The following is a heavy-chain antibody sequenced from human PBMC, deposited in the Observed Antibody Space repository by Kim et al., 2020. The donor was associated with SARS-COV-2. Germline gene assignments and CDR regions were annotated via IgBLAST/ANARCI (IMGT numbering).Heavy chain of an antibody. D-gene: IGHD3-9*01. CDR3: AKGDILTGYYTPVGMDV. J-gene: IGHJ6*02. Sequence: GGSLRLSCAASGFTFSSYAMSWVRQAPGKGLEWVSAISGSGGSTYYADSVKGRFTISRDNSKNTLYLQMNSLRAEDTAVYYCAKGDILTGYYTPVGMDVWGQGTTVTVSS. CDR1: GFTFSSYA. CDR2: ISGSGGST. V-gene: IGHV3-23*01.